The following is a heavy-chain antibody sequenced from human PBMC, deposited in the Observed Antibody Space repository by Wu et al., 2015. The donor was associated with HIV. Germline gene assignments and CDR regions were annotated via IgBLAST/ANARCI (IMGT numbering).Heavy chain of an antibody. V-gene: IGHV1-8*01. D-gene: IGHD3-9*01. CDR2: MNPNSGNT. Sequence: QVQLVQSGAEVKKPGASVKVSCKASGYTFTSYDINWVRQATGQGLEWMGWMNPNSGNTGYAQKFQGRVTMTRNTSISTAYMELSSLRSEDTAVYYCARGFLTYYDILTGKADEYYFDYWGQGTLVTVSS. CDR3: ARGFLTYYDILTGKADEYYFDY. J-gene: IGHJ4*02. CDR1: GYTFTSYD.